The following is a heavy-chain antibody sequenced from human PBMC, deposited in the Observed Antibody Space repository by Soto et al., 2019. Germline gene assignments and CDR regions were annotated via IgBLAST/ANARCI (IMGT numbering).Heavy chain of an antibody. Sequence: SETLSLTCAVSGYSISSGYYWGWIRQPPGKGLEWIGSIYHSGSTYYNPSLKSRVTISVDTSKNQLSLKLSSVTAADTAVYYCAREGIRFLEWLAGWFDPWGQGTLVTVSS. V-gene: IGHV4-38-2*02. CDR1: GYSISSGYY. CDR3: AREGIRFLEWLAGWFDP. D-gene: IGHD3-3*01. CDR2: IYHSGST. J-gene: IGHJ5*02.